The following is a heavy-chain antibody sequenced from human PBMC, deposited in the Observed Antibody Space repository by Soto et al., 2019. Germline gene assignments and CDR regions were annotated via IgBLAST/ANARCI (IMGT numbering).Heavy chain of an antibody. CDR3: ARVQYNWNYGAFDI. J-gene: IGHJ3*02. V-gene: IGHV4-34*01. CDR1: GGSFSGYY. CDR2: VNHSGDT. D-gene: IGHD1-7*01. Sequence: SETLSLTCAVYGGSFSGYYWRWIRQPPGKRLEWIGEVNHSGDTNYNPSLKSRVTVSADTSKNQFSLNLRSVTAADTAVYYCARVQYNWNYGAFDIWGQGTMVTVSS.